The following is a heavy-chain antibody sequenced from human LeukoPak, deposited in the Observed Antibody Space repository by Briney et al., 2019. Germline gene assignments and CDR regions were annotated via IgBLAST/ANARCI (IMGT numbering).Heavy chain of an antibody. CDR2: INHSGST. Sequence: SETLSLTCAVYGGSFSGYYWSWIRQPPGKGLEWIGEINHSGSTNYNPSLKSRVTISVDTSKNQFSLKPSSVTAADTAVYYCARGLGGSYATRDFDYWGQGTLVTVSS. J-gene: IGHJ4*02. CDR1: GGSFSGYY. D-gene: IGHD1-26*01. CDR3: ARGLGGSYATRDFDY. V-gene: IGHV4-34*01.